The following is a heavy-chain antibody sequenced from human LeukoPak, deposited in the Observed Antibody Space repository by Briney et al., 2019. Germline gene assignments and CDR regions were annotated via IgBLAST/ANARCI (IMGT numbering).Heavy chain of an antibody. V-gene: IGHV1-46*01. D-gene: IGHD3-10*02. CDR1: GYTFINYY. Sequence: ASVKVSCKASGYTFINYYMHWVRQAPGQGLEWMGIINPSGGSTSCGQKFQGRDTMTRDMSTSTFYMELSSLRFEDTAVYYCARGPHRRTYDRDNWFDPWGQGTLVTVSS. J-gene: IGHJ5*02. CDR3: ARGPHRRTYDRDNWFDP. CDR2: INPSGGST.